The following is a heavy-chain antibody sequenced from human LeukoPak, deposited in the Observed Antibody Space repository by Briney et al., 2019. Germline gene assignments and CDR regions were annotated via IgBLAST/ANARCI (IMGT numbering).Heavy chain of an antibody. Sequence: ASMKVSCKASGYSFTGYYMHWVRQAPGQGLEWMGGIIPIFGTANYAQKFQGRVTITADESTSTAYMELSSLRSEDTAVYYCARDSSTHIYSGGSCYDYWGQGTLVTVSS. CDR1: GYSFTGYY. V-gene: IGHV1-69*01. D-gene: IGHD2-15*01. CDR3: ARDSSTHIYSGGSCYDY. CDR2: IIPIFGTA. J-gene: IGHJ4*02.